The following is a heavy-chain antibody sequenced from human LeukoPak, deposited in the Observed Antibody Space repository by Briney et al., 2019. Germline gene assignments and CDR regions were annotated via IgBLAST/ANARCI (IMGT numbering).Heavy chain of an antibody. CDR3: ARDSEMATGFDI. V-gene: IGHV4-38-2*02. CDR1: GYSISSGYY. J-gene: IGHJ3*02. CDR2: IYHSGST. Sequence: SETLSLTCTVSGYSISSGYYWGWIRQPPGKGLEWIGSIYHSGSTYYNPSLKSRVTISVDTSKNQFSLKLSSVTAADTAVYYCARDSEMATGFDIWGQGTMVTVSS. D-gene: IGHD5-24*01.